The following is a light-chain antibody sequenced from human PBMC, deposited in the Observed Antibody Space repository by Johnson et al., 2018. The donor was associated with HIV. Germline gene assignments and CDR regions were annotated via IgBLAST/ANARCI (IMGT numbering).Light chain of an antibody. J-gene: IGLJ1*01. CDR3: GTWDSSLSAS. CDR1: SSNIGNNY. CDR2: ENN. V-gene: IGLV1-51*02. Sequence: QSVLTQPPSVSAAPGQKVTISCSGSSSNIGNNYVSWYQQLPGTAPKLLIYENNKRPSGIPDLFSGSKSGTSATLGITGLQTGDEADYYCGTWDSSLSASFGTGTKVTVL.